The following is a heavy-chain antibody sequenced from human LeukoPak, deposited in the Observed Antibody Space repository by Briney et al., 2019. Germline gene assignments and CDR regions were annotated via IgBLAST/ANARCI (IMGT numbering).Heavy chain of an antibody. CDR2: INHSGST. CDR3: AKDGSMPWGYYMDV. J-gene: IGHJ6*03. CDR1: GGSFSGYY. V-gene: IGHV4-34*01. D-gene: IGHD2/OR15-2a*01. Sequence: TSETLSLTCAVYGGSFSGYYWSWIRQPPGKGLEWIGEINHSGSTNYNPSLKSRVTISVDTSKNQFSLRLSSVTAEDTAVYYCAKDGSMPWGYYMDVWGKGTTVTISS.